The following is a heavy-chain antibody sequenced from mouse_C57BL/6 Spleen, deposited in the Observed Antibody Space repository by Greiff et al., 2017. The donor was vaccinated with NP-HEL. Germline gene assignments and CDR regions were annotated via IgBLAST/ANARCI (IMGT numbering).Heavy chain of an antibody. D-gene: IGHD2-5*01. CDR2: IRLKSDNYAT. V-gene: IGHV6-3*01. CDR3: TAYYYSNLYYFDY. Sequence: EVKVEESGGGLVQPGGSMKLSCVASGFTFSNYWMNWVRQSPEKGLEWVAQIRLKSDNYATNYAESVKGRFTISRDDSKSSVYLQMNNLRAEDTGIYYCTAYYYSNLYYFDYWGQGTTLTVSS. CDR1: GFTFSNYW. J-gene: IGHJ2*01.